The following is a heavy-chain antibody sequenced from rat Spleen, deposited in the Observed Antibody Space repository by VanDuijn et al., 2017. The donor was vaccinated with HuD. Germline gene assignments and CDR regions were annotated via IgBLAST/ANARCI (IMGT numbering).Heavy chain of an antibody. CDR2: IPSGGST. CDR3: TGDRHSPGVMDA. V-gene: IGHV2S12*01. D-gene: IGHD1-4*01. CDR1: GFSLTSYH. Sequence: QVQLKESGPGLVQPSQTLSLTCTVSGFSLTSYHVSWVRQPPGQGLVWIAAIPSGGSTYYNSALKSRLSSSRDTPKSQRILKMNSLQTEDTAIYFCTGDRHSPGVMDAWGQGASVTVSS. J-gene: IGHJ4*01.